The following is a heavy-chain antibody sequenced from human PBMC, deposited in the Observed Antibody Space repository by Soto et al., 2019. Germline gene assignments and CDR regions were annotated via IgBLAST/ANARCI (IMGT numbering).Heavy chain of an antibody. V-gene: IGHV5-51*01. J-gene: IGHJ6*02. D-gene: IGHD5-18*01. Sequence: GESLKISCKGSGYSFTSYWIGWVRQMPGKGLEWMGIIYPGDSDTRYSPPFQGQVTISADKSISTAYLQWSSLKASDTAMYYCARSGSYGHVAPINHYYYYGMDVWGQGTTVTVSS. CDR3: ARSGSYGHVAPINHYYYYGMDV. CDR1: GYSFTSYW. CDR2: IYPGDSDT.